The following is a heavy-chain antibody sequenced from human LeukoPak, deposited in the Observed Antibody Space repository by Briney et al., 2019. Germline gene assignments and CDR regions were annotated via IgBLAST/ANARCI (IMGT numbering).Heavy chain of an antibody. V-gene: IGHV4-59*12. CDR2: IYYSGST. CDR3: ARGGRSGFYYFDY. J-gene: IGHJ4*02. CDR1: GGSISSYY. D-gene: IGHD3-3*01. Sequence: PSETLSLTCTVSGGSISSYYWSWIRQPPGKGLEWIGYIYYSGSTSCNPSLKSRVTISVDTSKNQFSLKLSSVTAADTAVYYCARGGRSGFYYFDYWGQGTLVTVSS.